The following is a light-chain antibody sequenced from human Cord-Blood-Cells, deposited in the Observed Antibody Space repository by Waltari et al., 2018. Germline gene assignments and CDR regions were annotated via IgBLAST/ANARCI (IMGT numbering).Light chain of an antibody. CDR2: GAS. Sequence: EIVMTQSPATLSVSPGERATLSCRASQSVSSNLAWYQQKPGQAPRLLIYGASTRATGIPARFSGSGSGTDFTLTISSLQPEDVATYYCQKYNSAPPTFGGGTKVEIK. J-gene: IGKJ4*01. CDR1: QSVSSN. CDR3: QKYNSAPPT. V-gene: IGKV3-15*01.